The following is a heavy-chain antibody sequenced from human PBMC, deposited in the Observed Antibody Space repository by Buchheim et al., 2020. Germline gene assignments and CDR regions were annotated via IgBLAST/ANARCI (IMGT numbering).Heavy chain of an antibody. CDR3: VKDILPGGADV. CDR1: GLIFDDYA. V-gene: IGHV3-9*01. D-gene: IGHD4-17*01. CDR2: IFLRSGVT. Sequence: DVQVVESGGGLVQPGRSLRLSCVESGLIFDDYAMHWVRQAPGKGLEWVSGIFLRSGVTDYAGSVRGRFTISRDKAKRSLFLQMDSLTTEDTALYYCVKDILPGGADVWGPGTT. J-gene: IGHJ6*02.